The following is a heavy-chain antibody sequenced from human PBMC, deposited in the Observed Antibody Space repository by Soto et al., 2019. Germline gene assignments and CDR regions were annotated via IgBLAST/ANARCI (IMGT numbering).Heavy chain of an antibody. J-gene: IGHJ6*02. CDR2: VSSYSGST. CDR3: ARDSGSYNPYILPRGMDV. V-gene: IGHV4-30-4*01. Sequence: PSETLSLTSTVSGGYVERGDYYWTWIRQPPGKGLEWIAYVSSYSGSTYYNPSLKSRVTISVDTSKNQFSLKLSSVTAADTAVYYCARDSGSYNPYILPRGMDVWGQGTTVTVSS. D-gene: IGHD1-26*01. CDR1: GGYVERGDYY.